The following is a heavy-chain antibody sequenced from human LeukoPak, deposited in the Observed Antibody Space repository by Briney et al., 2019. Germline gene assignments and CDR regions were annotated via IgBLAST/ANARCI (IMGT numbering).Heavy chain of an antibody. CDR2: ISSSGSTI. D-gene: IGHD3/OR15-3a*01. CDR3: ARVSVDLTMYYFDY. CDR1: GFTFSDYY. V-gene: IGHV3-11*01. Sequence: GGXLRLSXXASGFTFSDYYMSWLRQAPGKGMEXXSYISSSGSTIYYAESVKGRFTISRDNANNSLYLQMNSLRAEDTAVYYCARVSVDLTMYYFDYWGQGTLVTVSS. J-gene: IGHJ4*02.